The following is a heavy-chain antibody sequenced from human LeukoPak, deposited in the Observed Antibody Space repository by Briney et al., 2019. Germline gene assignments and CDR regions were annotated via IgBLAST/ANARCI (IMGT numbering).Heavy chain of an antibody. CDR1: GFTFSSYG. CDR3: AKSSYYDSSGYFREYSFDY. D-gene: IGHD3-22*01. V-gene: IGHV3-30*18. CDR2: ISYDGSNK. J-gene: IGHJ4*02. Sequence: GGSLRLSCAASGFTFSSYGMHWVRQAPGKGLEWVAVISYDGSNKYYADSVKGRVTVSRDNSKSTLYLQMNSLRAEDTAVYYCAKSSYYDSSGYFREYSFDYWGQGTLVTVSP.